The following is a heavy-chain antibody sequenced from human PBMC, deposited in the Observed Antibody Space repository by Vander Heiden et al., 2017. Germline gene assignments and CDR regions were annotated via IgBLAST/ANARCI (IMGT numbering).Heavy chain of an antibody. J-gene: IGHJ3*02. D-gene: IGHD5-12*01. CDR3: AREVPRELEMATINAFDI. V-gene: IGHV3-21*01. CDR1: AFAFSSYS. Sequence: EVQLVESGGGLVKPGGSLRLSCAASAFAFSSYSMNWVLQARGKGLEWVSSISSSSSYIYYADSVKGRFTISRDNAKNSLYLQMNSLRAEDTAVYYCAREVPRELEMATINAFDIWGQGTMVTVSS. CDR2: ISSSSSYI.